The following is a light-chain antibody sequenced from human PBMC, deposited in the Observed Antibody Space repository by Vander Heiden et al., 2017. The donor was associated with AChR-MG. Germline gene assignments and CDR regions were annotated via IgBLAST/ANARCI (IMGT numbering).Light chain of an antibody. J-gene: IGLJ3*02. Sequence: QSALTPPASVAGSPGHSITISCTGTSSDVGSYSLVSWYQQHPGKAPKLMIYEVSKRPSGVSNRFSGSKSGNTASLTISGLQAEDEADYYCCSYAGSSTWVFGGGTKLTVL. CDR1: SSDVGSYSL. CDR3: CSYAGSSTWV. V-gene: IGLV2-23*02. CDR2: EVS.